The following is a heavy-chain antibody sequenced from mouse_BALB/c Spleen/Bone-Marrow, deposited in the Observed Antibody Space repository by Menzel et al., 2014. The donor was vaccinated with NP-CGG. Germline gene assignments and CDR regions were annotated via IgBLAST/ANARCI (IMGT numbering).Heavy chain of an antibody. D-gene: IGHD1-1*01. Sequence: EVQVVESGGGLVQPGGSLRLSCATSGFTFTDYYMSWVRQPPGKALEWLGFIKNKANGYTTEYSASVKGRFTISRDNSQSILYLQMNTLRAEDSATYYCARDRNYGSSWYFDVWGAGTTVTVSS. J-gene: IGHJ1*01. CDR2: IKNKANGYTT. CDR1: GFTFTDYY. CDR3: ARDRNYGSSWYFDV. V-gene: IGHV7-3*02.